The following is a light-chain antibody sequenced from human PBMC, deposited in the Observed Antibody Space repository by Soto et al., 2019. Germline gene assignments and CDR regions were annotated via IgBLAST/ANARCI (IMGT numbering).Light chain of an antibody. CDR1: SSDVGGYDY. J-gene: IGLJ3*02. CDR3: SSYTSGSAWV. Sequence: QSALTQPASVSGSPGQSSTISCTGTSSDVGGYDYVSWYQQHPGKTPKLIIYEVSNRPSGISNRFSGSKSAYTASLTISGLQTEDEADYYCSSYTSGSAWVFGGGTKVTVL. V-gene: IGLV2-14*01. CDR2: EVS.